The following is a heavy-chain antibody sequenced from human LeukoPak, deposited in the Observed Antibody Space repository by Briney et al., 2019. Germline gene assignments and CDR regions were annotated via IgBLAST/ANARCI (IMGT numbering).Heavy chain of an antibody. V-gene: IGHV4-38-2*02. Sequence: SETLSLTCTVSGYSISSGYYWGWIRQPPGKGLEWIGSIYHSGSTYYNPSLKSRVTISVDTSKNQFSLMLSSVTAADTAVYYCARDGPYDFWSGYHTLQYNWFDPWGQRTLVTVSS. CDR3: ARDGPYDFWSGYHTLQYNWFDP. D-gene: IGHD3-3*01. J-gene: IGHJ5*02. CDR1: GYSISSGYY. CDR2: IYHSGST.